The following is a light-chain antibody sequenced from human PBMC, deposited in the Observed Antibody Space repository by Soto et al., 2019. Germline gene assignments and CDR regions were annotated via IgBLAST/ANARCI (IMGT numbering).Light chain of an antibody. V-gene: IGKV4-1*01. Sequence: EIVMTQSPDSLAVSLGERATINCKSSQSVLYSSTNKDYLAWYQQKPGQSPTLLIHWASTRESGVPDRFSGSGSGTDFTLTISSLQAKDVAVYYCLQYYSTPQTFGQGTKVEIK. J-gene: IGKJ1*01. CDR3: LQYYSTPQT. CDR1: QSVLYSSTNKDY. CDR2: WAS.